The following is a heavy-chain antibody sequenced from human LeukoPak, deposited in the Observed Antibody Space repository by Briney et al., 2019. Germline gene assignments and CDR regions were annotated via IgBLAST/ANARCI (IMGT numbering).Heavy chain of an antibody. CDR1: GCTFDDYA. J-gene: IGHJ4*02. CDR3: AREGPIAVAGYFDY. V-gene: IGHV3-43*02. D-gene: IGHD6-19*01. CDR2: STGDGGRT. Sequence: PGGSLRLSCAASGCTFDDYAMHWVRQAPGKGLEWVSLSTGDGGRTYFADFVKGRFTISRDNSKNSLFLQMNSLRAEDTALYYCAREGPIAVAGYFDYWGQGSLVTVSS.